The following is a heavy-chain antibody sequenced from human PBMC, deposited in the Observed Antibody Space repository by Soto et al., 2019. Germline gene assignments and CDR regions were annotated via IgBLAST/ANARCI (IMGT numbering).Heavy chain of an antibody. CDR3: ARVVGALGHWFDP. D-gene: IGHD1-26*01. Sequence: QVQLVQSGAEVKKPGASVKVSCKASGYTFTSYGLSWVRQAPGQGLEWMGRISAYNYNTNYAQKLQGRDTMTTDTPTSTAYMELRSLRSDATAVYYCARVVGALGHWFDPWGQGTLVTVSS. V-gene: IGHV1-18*01. CDR2: ISAYNYNT. J-gene: IGHJ5*02. CDR1: GYTFTSYG.